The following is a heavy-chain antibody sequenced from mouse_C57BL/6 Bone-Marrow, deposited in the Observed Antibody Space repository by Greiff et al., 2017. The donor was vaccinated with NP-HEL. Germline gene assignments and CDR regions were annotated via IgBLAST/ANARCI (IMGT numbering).Heavy chain of an antibody. CDR2: INPSTGGT. J-gene: IGHJ2*01. V-gene: IGHV1-42*01. D-gene: IGHD1-1*01. CDR1: GYSFTGYY. CDR3: AGGYYGSSYDY. Sequence: EVQLKESGPELVKPGASVKLSCKASGYSFTGYYMNWVKQSPEKSLEWIGEINPSTGGTTYNQKFKAKATLTVDKSSSTAYMQLKSLTSEDSAVYYCAGGYYGSSYDYWGQGTTLTVSS.